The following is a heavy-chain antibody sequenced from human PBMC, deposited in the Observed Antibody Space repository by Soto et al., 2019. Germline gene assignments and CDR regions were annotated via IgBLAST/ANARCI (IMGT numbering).Heavy chain of an antibody. V-gene: IGHV3-43D*04. CDR3: AKDIVDSSSPHASKYSYYSGMDV. J-gene: IGHJ6*02. D-gene: IGHD6-6*01. CDR1: GFTFDDYA. Sequence: GGSLRLSCAASGFTFDDYAMHWVRQAPGKGLEWVSLISWDGGSTYYADSVKGRFTISRDNSKNSLYLQMNSLRAEDTALYYCAKDIVDSSSPHASKYSYYSGMDVWGQRATVAVS. CDR2: ISWDGGST.